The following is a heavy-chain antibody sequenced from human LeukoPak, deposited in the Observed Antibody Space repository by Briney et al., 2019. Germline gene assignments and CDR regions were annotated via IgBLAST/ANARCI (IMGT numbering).Heavy chain of an antibody. CDR1: GGSISSYY. V-gene: IGHV4-59*08. J-gene: IGHJ6*02. Sequence: SETLSLTCTVSGGSISSYYWSWIRQPPGEGLEWIGYIYYSGSTNYNPSLKSRVTISVDTSKNQFSLKLSSVTAADTAVYYCARQTTNYDFWSGSADYGMDVWGQGTTVTVSS. CDR2: IYYSGST. CDR3: ARQTTNYDFWSGSADYGMDV. D-gene: IGHD3-3*01.